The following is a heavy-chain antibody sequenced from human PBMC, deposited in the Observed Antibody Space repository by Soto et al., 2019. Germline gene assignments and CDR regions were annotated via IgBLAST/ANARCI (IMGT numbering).Heavy chain of an antibody. Sequence: SVKVSCKASGGTFSTFTISWVRQAPGEGFEWMGGIISIFGTTEYAQKFQGRVTIYADESTSTAYMELSSLRSDDTAVYFRATSGECGGDCSVYGMAVWGQGTTVTVSS. D-gene: IGHD2-21*02. CDR2: IISIFGTT. J-gene: IGHJ6*02. CDR3: ATSGECGGDCSVYGMAV. CDR1: GGTFSTFT. V-gene: IGHV1-69*13.